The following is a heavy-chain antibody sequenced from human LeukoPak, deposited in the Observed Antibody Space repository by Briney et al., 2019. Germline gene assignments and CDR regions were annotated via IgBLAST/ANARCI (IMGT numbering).Heavy chain of an antibody. D-gene: IGHD3-10*02. CDR1: GFTFSSYE. Sequence: PGGSLRLSCAASGFTFSSYEMNWVRQAPGKGLEWVSYISSSDRTIYYADSVKGRFTISRDNAKNSLYLQMNSLRAEDTAVYYCVELGITMIGGVWGKGTTVTISS. CDR3: VELGITMIGGV. CDR2: ISSSDRTI. J-gene: IGHJ6*04. V-gene: IGHV3-48*03.